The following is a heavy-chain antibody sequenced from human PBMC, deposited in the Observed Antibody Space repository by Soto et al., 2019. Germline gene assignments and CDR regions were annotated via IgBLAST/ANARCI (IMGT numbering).Heavy chain of an antibody. CDR3: ARDPTGGYFHYDY. CDR2: VSDDGSEQ. CDR1: GFSLRDYG. V-gene: IGHV3-30*17. D-gene: IGHD1-26*01. Sequence: QVQLVESGGGVVQPGRSLRLSCAASGFSLRDYGMHWVRQAPGKGLEYVAAVSDDGSEQYYADSVRGRFTISRDNSKNTVYLQLDSLTTGDTAVYYCARDPTGGYFHYDYWDQGALVTVSS. J-gene: IGHJ4*02.